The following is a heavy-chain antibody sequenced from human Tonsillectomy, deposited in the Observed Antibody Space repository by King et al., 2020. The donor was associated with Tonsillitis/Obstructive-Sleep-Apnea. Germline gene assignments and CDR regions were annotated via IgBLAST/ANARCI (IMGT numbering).Heavy chain of an antibody. D-gene: IGHD3-9*01. CDR1: SGSFSGFY. J-gene: IGHJ5*01. Sequence: VQLQQWGAGLLKPSETLSLTCAVYSGSFSGFYWTWISHPPGKGREVIGEITHRGGNRYNPSLKSRVTISTDSSKNQFSLNLSSVTAADTAVYYCARGDLLTGYYASTDFDSWGQGTLVTVSS. V-gene: IGHV4-34*01. CDR3: ARGDLLTGYYASTDFDS. CDR2: ITHRGGN.